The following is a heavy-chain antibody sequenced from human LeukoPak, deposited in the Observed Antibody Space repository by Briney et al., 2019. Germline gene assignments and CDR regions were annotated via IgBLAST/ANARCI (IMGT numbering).Heavy chain of an antibody. D-gene: IGHD6-6*01. CDR3: AHSNIAALEGDYYYYGMDV. CDR1: GFSLSTSGVG. J-gene: IGHJ6*02. CDR2: IYWNDDK. V-gene: IGHV2-5*01. Sequence: SGPTLVKPTQTLTLTCTFSGFSLSTSGVGVGWIRQPPGKALEWLALIYWNDDKRHSPSLKSRLTITKDTSKNQVVLTMTNMDPVDTATYYCAHSNIAALEGDYYYYGMDVWGQGTTVTVSS.